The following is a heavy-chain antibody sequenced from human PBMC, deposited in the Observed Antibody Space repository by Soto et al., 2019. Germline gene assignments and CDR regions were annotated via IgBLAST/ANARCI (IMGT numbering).Heavy chain of an antibody. Sequence: SLRLSCAASGFTFSSYAMSWVRQAPGKGLEWVSAISGSGGSTYYADSVKGRFTISRDNSKNTLYLQMNSLRAEDTAVYYCAKEGDYSPFYYYYYMDVWGKGTTVTVSS. J-gene: IGHJ6*03. CDR3: AKEGDYSPFYYYYYMDV. D-gene: IGHD4-4*01. V-gene: IGHV3-23*01. CDR2: ISGSGGST. CDR1: GFTFSSYA.